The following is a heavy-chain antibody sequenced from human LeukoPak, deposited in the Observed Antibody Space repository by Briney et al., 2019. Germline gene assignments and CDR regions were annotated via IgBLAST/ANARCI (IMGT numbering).Heavy chain of an antibody. CDR2: IYYSGST. D-gene: IGHD5-18*01. CDR1: GGPISNYY. Sequence: SETLSLTCTVSGGPISNYYWSWVRQPPGKGLEWVGYIYYSGSTNYNPSLKSRVTISLDKSKNKFSLKLSSVTAADTAVYYCARLRGGYSYDYSGPTLDYWGQGTLVTVSS. V-gene: IGHV4-59*08. CDR3: ARLRGGYSYDYSGPTLDY. J-gene: IGHJ4*02.